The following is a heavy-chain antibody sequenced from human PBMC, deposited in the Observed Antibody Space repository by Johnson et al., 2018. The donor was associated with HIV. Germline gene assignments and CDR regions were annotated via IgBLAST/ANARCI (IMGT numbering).Heavy chain of an antibody. CDR3: AKGDCSGGSCYSFTDAFDI. V-gene: IGHV3-30*02. CDR2: IRYDGSNN. J-gene: IGHJ3*02. D-gene: IGHD2-15*01. CDR1: GFTFSSYG. Sequence: QVQLVESGGGVVQPGGSLRLSCAASGFTFSSYGMHWVRQAPGKGLEWVAFIRYDGSNNYYADSVKGRFTISKDNSKNTLYLQMNSLRAEDTAVYYCAKGDCSGGSCYSFTDAFDIWGQGTMVTVSS.